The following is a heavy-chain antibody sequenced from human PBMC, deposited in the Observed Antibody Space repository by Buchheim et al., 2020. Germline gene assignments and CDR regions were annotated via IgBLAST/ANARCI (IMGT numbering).Heavy chain of an antibody. V-gene: IGHV3-7*04. D-gene: IGHD6-19*01. CDR3: ARGRWLTGMDV. CDR1: GFTFSRYF. CDR2: IKEDGSEK. Sequence: EVQVVESGGGLVQSGGSLRLSCAASGFTFSRYFMTWVRQAPGKGLEGVANIKEDGSEKYYVDSVKGRFNSSRDNAKNSMYLQMNGLRAEDTAVYYCARGRWLTGMDVWGQGTT. J-gene: IGHJ6*02.